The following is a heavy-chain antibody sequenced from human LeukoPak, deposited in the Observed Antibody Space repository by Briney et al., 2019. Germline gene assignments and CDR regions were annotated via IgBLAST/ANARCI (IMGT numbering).Heavy chain of an antibody. CDR3: ARVVYALRTIDY. CDR2: INWNGGST. Sequence: GGSLRLSCAAPGFTFDDYGMSWVRQAPGKGLEWVSGINWNGGSTGYADSVKGRFTISRDSAKNSLYLQMNSLRAEDTALYYCARVVYALRTIDYWGQGTLVTVSS. J-gene: IGHJ4*02. D-gene: IGHD2-8*02. CDR1: GFTFDDYG. V-gene: IGHV3-20*04.